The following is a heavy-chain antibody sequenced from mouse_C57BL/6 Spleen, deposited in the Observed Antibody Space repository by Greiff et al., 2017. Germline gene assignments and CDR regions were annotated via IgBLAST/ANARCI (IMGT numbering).Heavy chain of an antibody. CDR1: GFTFSSYT. CDR2: ISGGGGNT. V-gene: IGHV5-9*01. Sequence: EVQRVESGGGLVKPGGSLKLSCAASGFTFSSYTMSWVRQTPEKRLEWVATISGGGGNTYYPDSVKGRFTISRDNAKNTLYLQMSSLRSEDTALYYCARLGDYDYGNFDYWGQSTTLTVSS. CDR3: ARLGDYDYGNFDY. J-gene: IGHJ2*01. D-gene: IGHD2-4*01.